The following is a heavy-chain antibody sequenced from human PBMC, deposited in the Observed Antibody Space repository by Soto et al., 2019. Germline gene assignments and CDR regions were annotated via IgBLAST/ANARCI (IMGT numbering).Heavy chain of an antibody. J-gene: IGHJ6*02. Sequence: GGSLRLSCAASGFTFSSYSMNWVRQAPGKGLEWVSYISSSSSTIYYADSVKGRFTISRDNAKNSLYLQMNSLRDEDTAVYYCARDIVAGIVYYGMDVWGQGTTVTVSS. V-gene: IGHV3-48*02. CDR3: ARDIVAGIVYYGMDV. D-gene: IGHD6-19*01. CDR2: ISSSSSTI. CDR1: GFTFSSYS.